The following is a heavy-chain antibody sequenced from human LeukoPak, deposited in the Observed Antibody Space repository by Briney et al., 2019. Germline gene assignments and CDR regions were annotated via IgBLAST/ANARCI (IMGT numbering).Heavy chain of an antibody. V-gene: IGHV1-2*02. Sequence: GASVKVSCKASGYTFTSYHIHWVRQAPGQGLEWMGWINPNSGGTNYAQKFQGRVTMTRDTSISTAYIELNRLRSDDTAVYYCARGYCTGDICSGAWFDPWGRGTLVTVSS. CDR1: GYTFTSYH. CDR3: ARGYCTGDICSGAWFDP. CDR2: INPNSGGT. J-gene: IGHJ5*02. D-gene: IGHD2-15*01.